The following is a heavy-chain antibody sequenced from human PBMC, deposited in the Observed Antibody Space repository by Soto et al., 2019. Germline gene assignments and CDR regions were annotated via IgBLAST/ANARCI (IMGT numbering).Heavy chain of an antibody. V-gene: IGHV3-23*01. CDR1: GFTFSSYA. CDR3: AKDLRDAYNYPHMSDY. Sequence: PGGSLRLSCAASGFTFSSYAMNWVRQAPGKGLEWVSAMSGRVGFTYYADSVKGRFTISRDNSKNTLYLQMNSLRAEDTAVYYCAKDLRDAYNYPHMSDYWGQGALVTVSS. CDR2: MSGRVGFT. D-gene: IGHD1-1*01. J-gene: IGHJ4*02.